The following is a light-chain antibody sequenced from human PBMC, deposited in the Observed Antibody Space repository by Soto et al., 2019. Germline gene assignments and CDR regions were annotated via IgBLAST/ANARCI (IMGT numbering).Light chain of an antibody. CDR1: QSISNW. Sequence: DIQMTQSPSTLSASVGDRVTITCRASQSISNWLAWYQQKPWKAPKLLIYLASSLESGVPSRFSGSGSGTEFTLTISNLQPDDFATYYCQQSNTYSWTFGQGTKVDIK. J-gene: IGKJ1*01. CDR3: QQSNTYSWT. CDR2: LAS. V-gene: IGKV1-5*03.